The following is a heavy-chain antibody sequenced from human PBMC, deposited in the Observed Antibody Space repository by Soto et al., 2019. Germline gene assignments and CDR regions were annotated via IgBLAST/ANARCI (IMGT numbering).Heavy chain of an antibody. CDR2: MNPNSGNT. V-gene: IGHV1-8*01. J-gene: IGHJ6*03. Sequence: ASVKVSCKASGYTFTSYDINWVRQATGQGLEWMGWMNPNSGNTGYAQKFQGRVTMTRKTSISTAYMELNSLRSEDTAVYYCAGGHRVRGVISAGGYYYYYYMDVWGKGTTVTVSS. CDR1: GYTFTSYD. D-gene: IGHD3-10*01. CDR3: AGGHRVRGVISAGGYYYYYYMDV.